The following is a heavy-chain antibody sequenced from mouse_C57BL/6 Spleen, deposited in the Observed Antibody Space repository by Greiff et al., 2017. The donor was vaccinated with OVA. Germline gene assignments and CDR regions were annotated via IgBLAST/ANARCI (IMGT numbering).Heavy chain of an antibody. Sequence: EVKLQESGPGLVKPSQSLSLTCSVTGYSITSGYYWNWIRQFPGNKLEWMGYISYDGSNNYNPSLKNRISITRDTSKNQFFLKLNSVTTEDTATYYCAREGILFYYAMDYWGQGTSVTVSS. CDR2: ISYDGSN. CDR1: GYSITSGYY. CDR3: AREGILFYYAMDY. J-gene: IGHJ4*01. V-gene: IGHV3-6*01. D-gene: IGHD1-1*01.